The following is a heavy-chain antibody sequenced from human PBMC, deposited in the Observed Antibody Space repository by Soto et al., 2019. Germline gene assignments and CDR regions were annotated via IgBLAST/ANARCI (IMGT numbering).Heavy chain of an antibody. Sequence: SETLSLTCTVSGGSISSSSYYWGWIRQPPGKGLEWIGSIYYSGSTYYNPSLKSRVTISVDTSKNQFSLKLSSVTAADTAVYYCATQSPDYGSGSYLDYWGQGTLVTVSS. CDR1: GGSISSSSYY. V-gene: IGHV4-39*07. CDR3: ATQSPDYGSGSYLDY. D-gene: IGHD3-10*01. CDR2: IYYSGST. J-gene: IGHJ4*02.